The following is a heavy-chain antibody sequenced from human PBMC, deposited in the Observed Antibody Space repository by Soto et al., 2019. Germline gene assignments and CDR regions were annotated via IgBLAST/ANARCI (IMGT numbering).Heavy chain of an antibody. CDR2: IIPVFGIV. V-gene: IGHV1-69*01. CDR3: ASGRIVVAGSRSYYGMDV. D-gene: IGHD6-19*01. Sequence: QVQLVQSGAEVKKPGSSVRVSCKASGGTPSNSAFSWVRQAPRQGLEWMGGIIPVFGIVKYAQNLEGRVTITADASTNTAYMELSSLRYEDRAVYYCASGRIVVAGSRSYYGMDVWGQGTTVTVSS. CDR1: GGTPSNSA. J-gene: IGHJ6*02.